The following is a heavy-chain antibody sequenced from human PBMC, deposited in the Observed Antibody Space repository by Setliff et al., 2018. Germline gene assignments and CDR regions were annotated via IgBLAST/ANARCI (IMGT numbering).Heavy chain of an antibody. V-gene: IGHV1-69*13. CDR1: GGTFKNHA. CDR2: TIPMFDRP. D-gene: IGHD5-18*01. Sequence: SVKVSCKTSGGTFKNHAISWVRQAPGQGLEWMGGTIPMFDRPNYAQKFQGRVAITADESTSTGYMELSSLRSEDTAVYYCARDVGYTYGLDFWGQGTLVTVSS. CDR3: ARDVGYTYGLDF. J-gene: IGHJ4*02.